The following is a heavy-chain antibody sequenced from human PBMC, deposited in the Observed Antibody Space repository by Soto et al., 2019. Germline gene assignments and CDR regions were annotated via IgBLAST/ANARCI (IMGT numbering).Heavy chain of an antibody. CDR2: ISWNSGSI. J-gene: IGHJ6*02. CDR3: AKDMGEYSSSFYGMDV. CDR1: GFTFDGYA. D-gene: IGHD6-6*01. Sequence: GGSLTLSCAASGFTFDGYAMHWVRQAPGKGLEWVSGISWNSGSIGYADSVKGRFTISRDNAKNSLYLQMNSLRAEDTALNYCAKDMGEYSSSFYGMDVWGQGTTVTVSS. V-gene: IGHV3-9*01.